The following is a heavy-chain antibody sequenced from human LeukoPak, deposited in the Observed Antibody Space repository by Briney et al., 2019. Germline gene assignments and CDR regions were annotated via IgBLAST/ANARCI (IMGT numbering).Heavy chain of an antibody. V-gene: IGHV1-8*01. J-gene: IGHJ5*02. CDR3: ARGHVGVRKKHNL. CDR1: GYTFTSYD. D-gene: IGHD2-21*01. CDR2: MNPTSGHT. Sequence: ASVKVSCKASGYTFTSYDINWVRQAPGQGLEWMGWMNPTSGHTGYVQKFQGRITMTRDTSVSTAYMELNSLTSEDTAVYYCARGHVGVRKKHNLWGQGTMSSSPQ.